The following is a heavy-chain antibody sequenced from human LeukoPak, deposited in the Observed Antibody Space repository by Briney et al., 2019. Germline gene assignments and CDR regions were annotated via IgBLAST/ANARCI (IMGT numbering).Heavy chain of an antibody. Sequence: GGSLRLSCAASGFTFSSYSMNWVRQAPGKGLEWVSYISSSSSSIYYADSVKGRFTISRDNAKNSLYLQMNSQRAEDTAVYYCARYGGYFDYWGQGTLVTVSS. CDR1: GFTFSSYS. CDR3: ARYGGYFDY. CDR2: ISSSSSSI. D-gene: IGHD3-10*01. V-gene: IGHV3-48*04. J-gene: IGHJ4*02.